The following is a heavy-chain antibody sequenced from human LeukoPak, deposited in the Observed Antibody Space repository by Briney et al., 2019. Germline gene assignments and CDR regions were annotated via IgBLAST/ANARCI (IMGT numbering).Heavy chain of an antibody. CDR1: GFTFSTYW. V-gene: IGHV3-74*01. CDR2: INSDGSST. D-gene: IGHD6-19*01. J-gene: IGHJ4*02. Sequence: GGSLRLSCAASGFTFSTYWMHWARQAPGKGLVWVSRINSDGSSTSYADSVKGRFTISRDNAKNTLFLQMNSLRAEDTAVYYCARYSSAWHAVDYWGQGTLVTVSS. CDR3: ARYSSAWHAVDY.